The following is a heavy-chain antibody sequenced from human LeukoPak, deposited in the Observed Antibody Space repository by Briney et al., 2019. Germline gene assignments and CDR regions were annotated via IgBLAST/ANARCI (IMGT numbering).Heavy chain of an antibody. CDR3: ARGPTIMITFGGPPGGNRFGY. J-gene: IGHJ4*02. V-gene: IGHV1-2*06. D-gene: IGHD3-16*01. CDR2: INPNSGGT. CDR1: GYTFTGYY. Sequence: GASVKVSCKASGYTFTGYYMHWVRQAPGQGLEWMGLINPNSGGTNYAQKFQGRVTMTRATYISTAYMELSRLRSDDTAVYYCARGPTIMITFGGPPGGNRFGYWGQGTLVTVSS.